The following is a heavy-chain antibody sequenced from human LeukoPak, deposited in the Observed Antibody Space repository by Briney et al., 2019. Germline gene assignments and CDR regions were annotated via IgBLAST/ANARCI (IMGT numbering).Heavy chain of an antibody. CDR2: IIPILGIA. D-gene: IGHD6-13*01. V-gene: IGHV1-69*04. Sequence: ASVKVSCKASGGTFSSYAISWVRQAPGQGLEWMGRIIPILGIANYAQKFQGRVTITADKSTSTAYMELSSLRSEDTAVYYCARSGGQGRNGIAAAKNWFDPWGQGTLVTVSS. CDR1: GGTFSSYA. J-gene: IGHJ5*02. CDR3: ARSGGQGRNGIAAAKNWFDP.